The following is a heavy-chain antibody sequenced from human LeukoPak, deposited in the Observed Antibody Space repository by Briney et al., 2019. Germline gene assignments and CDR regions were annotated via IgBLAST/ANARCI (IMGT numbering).Heavy chain of an antibody. Sequence: GGSLRLSCAASGFTFSSYTMHWVRQAPGKGLEWVAVISYDGSNKYYADSVKGRFTISRDNSKNTLYLQMNSLRAEDTAVYYCARDGCSGGSCYWGYYYYYGMDVWGQGTTVTVSS. V-gene: IGHV3-30-3*01. J-gene: IGHJ6*02. CDR1: GFTFSSYT. D-gene: IGHD2-15*01. CDR2: ISYDGSNK. CDR3: ARDGCSGGSCYWGYYYYYGMDV.